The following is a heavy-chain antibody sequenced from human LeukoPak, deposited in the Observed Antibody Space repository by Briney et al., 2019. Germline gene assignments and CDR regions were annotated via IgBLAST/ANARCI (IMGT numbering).Heavy chain of an antibody. CDR3: ARLRDGYNSPDYFDY. D-gene: IGHD5-24*01. CDR2: INPNSGGT. V-gene: IGHV1-2*02. J-gene: IGHJ4*02. Sequence: GASVKVSCKASGYTFTCYYMHWVRQAPGQGLEWMGWINPNSGGTNYAQKFQDRVTMTRDTSISTVYMELSRLRSDDTAVYYCARLRDGYNSPDYFDYWGQGALVTVSS. CDR1: GYTFTCYY.